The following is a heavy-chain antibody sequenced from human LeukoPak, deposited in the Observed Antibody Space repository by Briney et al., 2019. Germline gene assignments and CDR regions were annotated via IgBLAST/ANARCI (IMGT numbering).Heavy chain of an antibody. CDR1: GGSISSYY. CDR3: ARHLGYCSSTSCYRYYYYMDV. V-gene: IGHV4-4*07. J-gene: IGHJ6*03. Sequence: SETLSLTCTVSGGSISSYYWSWIRQPAGKGLEWIGRIYTSGSTNYNPSLKSRVTMSVDTSKNQFSLKLSSVTAADTAVYYCARHLGYCSSTSCYRYYYYMDVWGKGTTVTVSS. CDR2: IYTSGST. D-gene: IGHD2-2*01.